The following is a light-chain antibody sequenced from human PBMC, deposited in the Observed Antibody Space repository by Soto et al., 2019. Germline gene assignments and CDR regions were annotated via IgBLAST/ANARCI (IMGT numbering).Light chain of an antibody. CDR1: SSNIGAGHA. V-gene: IGLV1-40*01. J-gene: IGLJ1*01. Sequence: QSVLTQPPSVSGAPWQRVTISCTGTSSNIGAGHAVHWYRQFPGAAPKLLIYGDTHRPSGVPDRFSGSKSATSASLVITGLQAEDEADYYCFSFTPGNPLYVFGTGTKLT. CDR3: FSFTPGNPLYV. CDR2: GDT.